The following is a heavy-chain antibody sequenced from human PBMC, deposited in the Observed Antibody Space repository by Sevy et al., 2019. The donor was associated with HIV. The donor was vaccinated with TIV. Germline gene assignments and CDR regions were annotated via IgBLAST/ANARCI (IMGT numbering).Heavy chain of an antibody. D-gene: IGHD6-13*01. Sequence: GGPLRLSCAASGFTFSSYGMHWVRQAPGKGLEWVAVIWYDGSNKYYADSVKGRFTISRDNSKNTLYLQMNSLRAEDTAVYYCARVVPGYIAAADYWGQGTLVTVSS. J-gene: IGHJ4*02. CDR1: GFTFSSYG. CDR3: ARVVPGYIAAADY. V-gene: IGHV3-33*01. CDR2: IWYDGSNK.